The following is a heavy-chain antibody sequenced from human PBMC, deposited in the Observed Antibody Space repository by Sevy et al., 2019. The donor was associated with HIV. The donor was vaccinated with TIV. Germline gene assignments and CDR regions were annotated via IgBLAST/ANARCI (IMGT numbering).Heavy chain of an antibody. J-gene: IGHJ4*02. CDR3: ARETAITMIVVPYFDY. CDR1: GGTFSSYA. CDR2: IIPIFGTA. Sequence: SVKVSCKASGGTFSSYAISWVRQAPGQGLEWMGRIIPIFGTANYAQKFQGRVTITADESTSTAYMELSSLRSEDTAVYYRARETAITMIVVPYFDYWGQGTLVTVSS. D-gene: IGHD3-22*01. V-gene: IGHV1-69*13.